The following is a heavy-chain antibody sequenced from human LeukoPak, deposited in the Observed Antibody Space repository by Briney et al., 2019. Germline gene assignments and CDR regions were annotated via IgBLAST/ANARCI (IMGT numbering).Heavy chain of an antibody. CDR3: ASRKLGNDY. CDR1: GGSVSDYY. J-gene: IGHJ4*02. Sequence: SETLSLTCTISGGSVSDYYWSWIRQSPGKGLEWIGYIYHTGSTSYSPSLKSRVTISADTSQNQFSLKLSSVTAAETAVYYCASRKLGNDYWGQGTLVTVSS. D-gene: IGHD7-27*01. V-gene: IGHV4-59*02. CDR2: IYHTGST.